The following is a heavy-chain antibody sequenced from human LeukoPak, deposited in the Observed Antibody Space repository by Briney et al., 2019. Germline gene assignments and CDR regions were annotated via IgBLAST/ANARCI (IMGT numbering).Heavy chain of an antibody. D-gene: IGHD3-22*01. J-gene: IGHJ4*02. Sequence: GGSLRLSCAASGFTFSSYAMSWVRQAPGKGLEWVSSMTGTGGNTYYADSVKGRFTISRDNSKNTLYLQMNSLRAEDTAVYYCAKASSREYYDSSGYTAVYYFDYWGQGTLVTVSS. CDR3: AKASSREYYDSSGYTAVYYFDY. CDR2: MTGTGGNT. CDR1: GFTFSSYA. V-gene: IGHV3-23*01.